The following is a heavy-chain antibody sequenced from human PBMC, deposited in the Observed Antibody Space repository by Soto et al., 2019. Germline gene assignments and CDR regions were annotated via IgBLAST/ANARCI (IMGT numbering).Heavy chain of an antibody. CDR2: VSAYNDNT. D-gene: IGHD5-18*01. CDR3: ARDQDAYTYASAY. J-gene: IGHJ4*02. V-gene: IGHV1-18*01. CDR1: GYRFRDSG. Sequence: QIQLVQSGAAVKKPGASVKVSCQASGYRFRDSGISWLRQAPGQGLEWMGWVSAYNDNTKYSQKVQGRVTMTADTSSTTAYMELRDLGSEDTAVYYCARDQDAYTYASAYWGQGTLVTASS.